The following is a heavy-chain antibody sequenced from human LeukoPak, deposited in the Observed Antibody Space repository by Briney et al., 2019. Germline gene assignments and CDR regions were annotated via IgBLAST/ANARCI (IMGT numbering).Heavy chain of an antibody. CDR1: GYTFTSYD. J-gene: IGHJ5*02. D-gene: IGHD6-19*01. V-gene: IGHV1-8*01. CDR2: MNPNSGNT. CDR3: ARLQWLGIREHWFDP. Sequence: ASVKVSCKASGYTFTSYDINWVRQATGQGLEGMGWMNPNSGNTGCAQKFQGRVTMTRNTSISTAYMELSSLRSEDTAVYYCARLQWLGIREHWFDPWGQGTLVTVSS.